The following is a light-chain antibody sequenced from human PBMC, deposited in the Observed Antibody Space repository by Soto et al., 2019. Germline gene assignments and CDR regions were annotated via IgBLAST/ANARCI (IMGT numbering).Light chain of an antibody. CDR1: QNIRSS. V-gene: IGKV1-5*03. CDR3: QEYNGNSGLT. CDR2: SAS. J-gene: IGKJ4*01. Sequence: GDRVTITCRASQNIRSSLAWYQQKPGKAPELLIYSASGLESGVPSRFSGSGFGTEFTLTISSLQPDDFATYYCQEYNGNSGLTFGGGTKVEIK.